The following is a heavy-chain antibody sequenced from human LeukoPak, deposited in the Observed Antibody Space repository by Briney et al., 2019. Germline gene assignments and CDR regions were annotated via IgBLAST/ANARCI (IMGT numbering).Heavy chain of an antibody. D-gene: IGHD6-13*01. J-gene: IGHJ4*02. Sequence: ASVKVSCKASEYTFTTYAMHWVRQAPGQRLEWMGWINAGNGNTKYSQKFQARVTITRDTSASTAYMELSSLRSEDTAVYYCARDPIGSRWPYYFDYWGQGTLVTVSS. V-gene: IGHV1-3*01. CDR2: INAGNGNT. CDR1: EYTFTTYA. CDR3: ARDPIGSRWPYYFDY.